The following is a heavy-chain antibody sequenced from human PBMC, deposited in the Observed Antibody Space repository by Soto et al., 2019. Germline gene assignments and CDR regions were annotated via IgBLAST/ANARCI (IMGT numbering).Heavy chain of an antibody. CDR2: IYWDDNK. V-gene: IGHV2-5*02. CDR3: AHRRGNYAMDV. J-gene: IGHJ6*02. Sequence: QITLKKSGPTLVKPTQTPTLTCTFSGFSLSTSGLGVGWIRQPPGKALEWLALIYWDDNKRYSPSLKSRLTIAKDPSKNQVVLTMTHMDPVDTATYYCAHRRGNYAMDVWGQGTTVTVTS. CDR1: GFSLSTSGLG.